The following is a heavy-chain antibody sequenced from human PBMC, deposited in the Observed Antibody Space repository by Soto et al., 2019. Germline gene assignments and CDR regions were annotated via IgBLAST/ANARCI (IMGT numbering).Heavy chain of an antibody. V-gene: IGHV4-39*07. J-gene: IGHJ5*02. Sequence: SETLSLTCTVSGGSISSSSYYWGWIRQPPGKGLEWIGSIYYSGSTNYNPSLKSRVTISVDTSKNQFSLKLSSVTAADTAVYYCARSVRDSGYEEDWFDPWGQGTLVTVSS. D-gene: IGHD5-12*01. CDR1: GGSISSSSYY. CDR2: IYYSGST. CDR3: ARSVRDSGYEEDWFDP.